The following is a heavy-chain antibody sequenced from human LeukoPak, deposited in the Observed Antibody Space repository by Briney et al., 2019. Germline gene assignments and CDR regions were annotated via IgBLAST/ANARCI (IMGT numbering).Heavy chain of an antibody. CDR3: LTEDTPTVFDC. CDR1: GFTFGDYA. J-gene: IGHJ4*02. D-gene: IGHD5-18*01. CDR2: IRSKAYGGTT. V-gene: IGHV3-49*03. Sequence: PGGSLRLSCTASGFTFGDYAMSWFRQAPGKGLEWVGFIRSKAYGGTTEYAASVKGRFTISRDDSKSIAYLQMNSLRTEDTAVYYCLTEDTPTVFDCWGQGTLVTVSS.